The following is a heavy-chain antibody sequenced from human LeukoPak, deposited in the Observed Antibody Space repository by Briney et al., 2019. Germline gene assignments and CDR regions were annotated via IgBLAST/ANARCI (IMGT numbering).Heavy chain of an antibody. Sequence: GGSLGLSCSASGFTFSNYDMHWVRQEKGKGLEWASSIGTGGHTYYAPSVKGRFTISRENAKNSLYLQMNSLVAGDTAIYYCTRGGLEAPCDVWGQGTMVAVSS. CDR2: IGTGGHT. D-gene: IGHD5-24*01. CDR1: GFTFSNYD. CDR3: TRGGLEAPCDV. V-gene: IGHV3-13*01. J-gene: IGHJ3*01.